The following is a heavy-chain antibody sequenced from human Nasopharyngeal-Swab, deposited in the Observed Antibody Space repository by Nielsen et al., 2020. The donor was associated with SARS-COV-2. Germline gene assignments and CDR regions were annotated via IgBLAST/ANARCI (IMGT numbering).Heavy chain of an antibody. V-gene: IGHV3-21*01. CDR2: ISSSSSYI. J-gene: IGHJ5*02. Sequence: GGSLRLSCAASGFTFSSYSMNWVRQAPGKGLEWVSSISSSSSYIFYADSVKGRFTISRDNAKKSLYLQMNSLRAEDTAVYYCARSPGSITMVRGVIMTGWFDPWGKGTLVTVSS. CDR3: ARSPGSITMVRGVIMTGWFDP. CDR1: GFTFSSYS. D-gene: IGHD3-10*01.